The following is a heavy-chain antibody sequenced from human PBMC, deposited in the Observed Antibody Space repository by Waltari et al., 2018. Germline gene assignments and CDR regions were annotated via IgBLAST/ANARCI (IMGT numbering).Heavy chain of an antibody. D-gene: IGHD3-3*01. CDR2: INQSVST. V-gene: IGHV4-34*01. J-gene: IGHJ4*02. CDR3: ARGRSYYDFWSGYFLGYYFDY. CDR1: GGSFSGYY. Sequence: QVQLQQWGAGLLKPSETLSLTCAVYGGSFSGYYWSWIRQPPGKGLEWIGEINQSVSTNYNPSLKSRVTISVDTSKNHFSLKLSSVTAADTAVYYCARGRSYYDFWSGYFLGYYFDYWGQGTLVTVSS.